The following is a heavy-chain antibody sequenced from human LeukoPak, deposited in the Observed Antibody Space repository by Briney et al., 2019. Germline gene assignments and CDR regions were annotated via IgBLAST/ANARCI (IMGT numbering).Heavy chain of an antibody. J-gene: IGHJ4*02. CDR2: ISGSGGST. D-gene: IGHD3-22*01. V-gene: IGHV3-23*01. CDR1: GFTFSSYS. Sequence: GGSLRLSCAASGFTFSSYSMNWVRQAPGKGLEWVSAISGSGGSTYYADSVKGRFTISRDNSKNTLYLQMNSLRAEDTAVYYCAKGFTYDSSGYYYDYWGQGALVTVSS. CDR3: AKGFTYDSSGYYYDY.